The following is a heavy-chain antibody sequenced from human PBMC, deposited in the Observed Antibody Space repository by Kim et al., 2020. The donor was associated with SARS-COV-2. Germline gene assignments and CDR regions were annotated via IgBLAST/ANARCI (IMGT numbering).Heavy chain of an antibody. J-gene: IGHJ4*02. CDR3: AKVGWFGELPRNY. Sequence: ADSVKGRFTISRDNSKNTLYLQMNSLRAEDTAVYYCAKVGWFGELPRNYWGQGTLVTVSS. V-gene: IGHV3-23*01. D-gene: IGHD3-10*01.